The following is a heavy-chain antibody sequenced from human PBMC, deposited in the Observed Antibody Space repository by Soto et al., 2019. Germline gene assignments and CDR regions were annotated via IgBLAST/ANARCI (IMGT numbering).Heavy chain of an antibody. V-gene: IGHV3-30*18. CDR3: AKGAGDRLSLGMDV. CDR2: ISYDGSNT. CDR1: GFSISDYG. D-gene: IGHD1-26*01. J-gene: IGHJ6*02. Sequence: QVQLVESGGGVVQPGWSLRLSCGASGFSISDYGMEWVRQARGKGLEWVALISYDGSNTYYADSVKGRFTISRDNSKDTLFLQMTGLRREDTAVYYCAKGAGDRLSLGMDVWGQGTTVTVSS.